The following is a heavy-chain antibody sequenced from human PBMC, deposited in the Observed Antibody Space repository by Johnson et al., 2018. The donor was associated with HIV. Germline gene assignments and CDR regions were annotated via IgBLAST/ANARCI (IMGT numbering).Heavy chain of an antibody. CDR1: GFTFSSYA. J-gene: IGHJ3*02. V-gene: IGHV3-23*04. D-gene: IGHD6-19*01. CDR2: ISGSGAST. Sequence: VQLVESGGGLVQPGGSLRLSCAASGFTFSSYAMSWVRQAPGKGLEWVSAISGSGASTYYADSVKGRLPISRDNSKNTLYLQMNSLRAEDTAVSHWARDGLAGDAFDIWGQGTMVTVSS. CDR3: ARDGLAGDAFDI.